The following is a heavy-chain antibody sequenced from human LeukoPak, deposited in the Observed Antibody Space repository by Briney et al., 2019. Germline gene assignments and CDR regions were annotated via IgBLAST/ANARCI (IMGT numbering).Heavy chain of an antibody. V-gene: IGHV4-31*03. Sequence: SETLSLTCTVSGGSISSGGYYWSWIRQHPGKGLEWIGYIYYSGSTYYNPSLKSRVTISVDTSKNQFSLKLSSVTAADTAVYYCARDGRQQQLDYWGQGTLVTVSS. CDR3: ARDGRQQQLDY. CDR2: IYYSGST. D-gene: IGHD6-13*01. CDR1: GGSISSGGYY. J-gene: IGHJ4*02.